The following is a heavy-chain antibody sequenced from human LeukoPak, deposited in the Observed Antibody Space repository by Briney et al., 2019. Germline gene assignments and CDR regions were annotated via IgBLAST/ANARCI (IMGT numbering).Heavy chain of an antibody. D-gene: IGHD4-11*01. V-gene: IGHV3-30*03. Sequence: PGRSLRLSCAASGFTFSSYGMHWVRQAPGKGLEWVAVISYDGSNKYYADSVKGRFTISRDNAKNSLYLQMNSLRAEDTAVYYCARDRVTTVWGQGTLVTVSS. CDR1: GFTFSSYG. CDR2: ISYDGSNK. J-gene: IGHJ4*02. CDR3: ARDRVTTV.